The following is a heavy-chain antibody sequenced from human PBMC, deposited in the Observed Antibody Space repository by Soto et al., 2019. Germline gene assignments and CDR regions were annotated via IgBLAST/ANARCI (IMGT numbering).Heavy chain of an antibody. D-gene: IGHD3-22*01. CDR1: GGSVSSDNYY. J-gene: IGHJ5*02. V-gene: IGHV4-61*01. Sequence: PSETLSLTCTVSGGSVSSDNYYWSWIRQPPGKGLEWIGYIYYSGSTNYNPSLKSRVTISVDTSKSQFSLKLSSVTAADTAVYYCARESYDSSGYYSRWFDPWGQGTLVTVSS. CDR3: ARESYDSSGYYSRWFDP. CDR2: IYYSGST.